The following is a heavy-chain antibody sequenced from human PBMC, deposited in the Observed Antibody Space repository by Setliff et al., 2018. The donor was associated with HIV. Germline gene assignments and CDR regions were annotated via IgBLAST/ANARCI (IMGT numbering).Heavy chain of an antibody. J-gene: IGHJ4*02. Sequence: SETLSLTCAVYGGSFSGYYWSWIRQSPGKGLEWIGEINHSGSTNYNPSLKSRVTISVDTSKNQFSLKLSSVTAADTAVYSFAREDDRYYFDYWGQGTLVTVSS. CDR3: AREDDRYYFDY. CDR2: INHSGST. V-gene: IGHV4-34*01. D-gene: IGHD3-16*02. CDR1: GGSFSGYY.